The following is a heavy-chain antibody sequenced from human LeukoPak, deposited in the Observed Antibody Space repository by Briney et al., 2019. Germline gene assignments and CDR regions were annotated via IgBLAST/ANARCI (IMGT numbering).Heavy chain of an antibody. Sequence: GGSLRLSCAASGFTFSTSAMNWVRQSPGKGLEWLAVISYDGSLNYYADSVKGRFTVSTDNSNSALYLQMNSLTTEDTALYFCAKDAYSLVSPRYFDYWGQGTLVTVSS. CDR2: ISYDGSLN. D-gene: IGHD5-18*01. J-gene: IGHJ4*02. V-gene: IGHV3-30-3*01. CDR3: AKDAYSLVSPRYFDY. CDR1: GFTFSTSA.